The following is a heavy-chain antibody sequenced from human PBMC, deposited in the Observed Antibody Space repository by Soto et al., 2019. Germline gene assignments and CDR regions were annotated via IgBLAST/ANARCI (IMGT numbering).Heavy chain of an antibody. Sequence: QVQLQESGPGLVQPSQTLSVTCTVSGGSISSVDYSWTWLRQPPGKGLEWFADIYSNGHTYQASSLNSRLALSVDTTQRKLSLRLSAGTSSATALNYGTRGLAPAHAWIGHFQSHYFENWGRGTLVTVSS. V-gene: IGHV4-30-4*01. CDR2: IYSNGHT. J-gene: IGHJ2*01. CDR3: TRGLAPAHAWIGHFQSHYFEN. CDR1: GGSISSVDYS. D-gene: IGHD1-26*01.